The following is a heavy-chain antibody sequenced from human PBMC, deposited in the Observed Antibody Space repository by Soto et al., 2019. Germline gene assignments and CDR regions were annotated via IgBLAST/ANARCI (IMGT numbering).Heavy chain of an antibody. D-gene: IGHD6-19*01. Sequence: LICSCASYGFTFVSYAMSWVRQAPGKELEWVSAISGSGGSTYYAGSVKGRLTISRDNSKNTLYLQMNSLRAEDTAVYYCAKDLTQQWLALGYWGQGTLPTVSS. CDR1: GFTFVSYA. J-gene: IGHJ4*02. V-gene: IGHV3-23*01. CDR3: AKDLTQQWLALGY. CDR2: ISGSGGST.